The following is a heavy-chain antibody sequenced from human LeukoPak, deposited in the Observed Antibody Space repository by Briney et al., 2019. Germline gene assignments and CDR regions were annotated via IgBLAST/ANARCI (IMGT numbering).Heavy chain of an antibody. J-gene: IGHJ6*02. V-gene: IGHV3-48*03. CDR3: ARDWYDYSNYEGYYYGMDV. CDR2: ISYNGRKT. Sequence: GGSLRLSCAASRFSFSNYEMNWVRQAPGKGLEWISYISYNGRKTYYADSVKGRFTISRDNAKNSLYLQMNSLRAEDTAVYYCARDWYDYSNYEGYYYGMDVWGQGTTVTVSS. CDR1: RFSFSNYE. D-gene: IGHD4-11*01.